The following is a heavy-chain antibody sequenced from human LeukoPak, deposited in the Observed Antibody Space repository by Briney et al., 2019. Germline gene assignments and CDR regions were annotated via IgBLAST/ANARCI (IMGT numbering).Heavy chain of an antibody. CDR3: ARDGQQLDKVDY. CDR1: GFTFSSYW. CDR2: INSDGSST. Sequence: GGSLRLSCAASGFTFSSYWMHWVRQAPGKGLVWVSRINSDGSSTSYADSVKGRFTISRDNAKNTLYLQMNSLRAEDAAVYYCARDGQQLDKVDYWGQGTLVTVSS. J-gene: IGHJ4*02. V-gene: IGHV3-74*01. D-gene: IGHD6-13*01.